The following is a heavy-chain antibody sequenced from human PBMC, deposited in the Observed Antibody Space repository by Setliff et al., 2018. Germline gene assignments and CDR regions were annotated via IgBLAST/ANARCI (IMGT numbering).Heavy chain of an antibody. J-gene: IGHJ6*02. D-gene: IGHD3-22*01. Sequence: GESLKISCKGSGYSFTNYWIGWVRQMPGKGLEWMGIIYPGDSDTGYSPSFQGQVTISADKSISTAYLQWSSLKASDTAMYYCARYDSSGYHYYYGMDVWGQGTTVTVSS. CDR1: GYSFTNYW. CDR2: IYPGDSDT. V-gene: IGHV5-51*01. CDR3: ARYDSSGYHYYYGMDV.